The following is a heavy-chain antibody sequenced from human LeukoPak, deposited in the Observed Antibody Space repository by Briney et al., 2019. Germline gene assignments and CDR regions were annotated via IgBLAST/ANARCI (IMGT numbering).Heavy chain of an antibody. Sequence: GGSLRLSCAASGFSFSNSWMYWVRQGPGKGPVWVSRMKTDGTRIEYADSVKGRFTISRDNAKNTLFLQMSSLRVEDTAVYYCARRADHGGSYYPDWGQGTRVTVSS. CDR2: MKTDGTRI. V-gene: IGHV3-74*01. J-gene: IGHJ4*02. CDR3: ARRADHGGSYYPD. CDR1: GFSFSNSW. D-gene: IGHD3-10*01.